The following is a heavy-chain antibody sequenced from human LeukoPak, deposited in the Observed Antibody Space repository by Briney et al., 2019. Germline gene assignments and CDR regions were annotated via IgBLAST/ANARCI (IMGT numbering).Heavy chain of an antibody. CDR3: ARQYSSGWYGDWFDP. CDR2: IYPGDSDT. J-gene: IGHJ5*02. D-gene: IGHD6-19*01. V-gene: IGHV5-51*01. Sequence: GESLKISCKGPGYSFTSYWIGWVRQMPGKGLEWMGIIYPGDSDTRYSPSFQGQVTISADKSISTAYLQWSSLKASDTAMYYCARQYSSGWYGDWFDPWGQGTLVTVSS. CDR1: GYSFTSYW.